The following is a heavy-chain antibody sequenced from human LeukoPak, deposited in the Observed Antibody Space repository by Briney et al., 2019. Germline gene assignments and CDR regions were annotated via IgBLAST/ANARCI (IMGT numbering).Heavy chain of an antibody. CDR2: IIPIFGSA. CDR3: ARPRQQTTQRPNWFDP. J-gene: IGHJ5*02. CDR1: GGTFNSYA. D-gene: IGHD6-13*01. Sequence: GASVKVSCKASGGTFNSYAISWVRQAPGHGLEWVGSIIPIFGSATYAQKFQGKVAISTDESTSTAYMELSSLRSEDTAVYYCARPRQQTTQRPNWFDPWGQGTLVTVSS. V-gene: IGHV1-69*05.